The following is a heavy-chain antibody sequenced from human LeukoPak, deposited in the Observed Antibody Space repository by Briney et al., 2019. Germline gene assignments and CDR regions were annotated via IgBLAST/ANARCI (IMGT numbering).Heavy chain of an antibody. V-gene: IGHV4-61*02. D-gene: IGHD5-24*01. CDR2: IYSSGST. J-gene: IGHJ4*01. CDR1: GGSISSGSYY. CDR3: ARDGGRWLQSRDFDY. Sequence: SETLSLTCTVSGGSISSGSYYWSWIRQPAGKGLEWIGRIYSSGSTNYNPSLKSRVTISLDTSKNQFSLKLSSVTAADTAVYYCARDGGRWLQSRDFDYWGQGTLVTVSS.